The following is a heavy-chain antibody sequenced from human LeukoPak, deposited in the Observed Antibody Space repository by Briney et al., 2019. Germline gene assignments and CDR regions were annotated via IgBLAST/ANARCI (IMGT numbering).Heavy chain of an antibody. D-gene: IGHD1-26*01. CDR3: ARDARYSVSYSALDY. J-gene: IGHJ4*02. CDR1: GFTFSDYS. CDR2: IICNGGST. Sequence: PAGSLTLTCPASGFTFSDYSLHWLRQSPGKGLEYVSTIICNGGSTFYANSVKGRFTISRDNSKNTLYLQMGSLRAEDMAVYYCARDARYSVSYSALDYWGQGNLVTVSS. V-gene: IGHV3-64*01.